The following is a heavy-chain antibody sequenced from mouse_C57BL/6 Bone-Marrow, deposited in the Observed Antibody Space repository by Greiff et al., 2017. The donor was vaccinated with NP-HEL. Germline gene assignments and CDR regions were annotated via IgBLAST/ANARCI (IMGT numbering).Heavy chain of an antibody. D-gene: IGHD1-1*01. CDR1: GYSFTGYF. Sequence: VQLQQSGPELVKPGDSVKISCKASGYSFTGYFMNWVMQSHGKSLKWIGRINPYNGDTFYNQKFKGKATLTVDKSSSTAHMELRSLTSEDSAVYYCARAHYYGSSHWYFDVWGTGTTVTVSS. J-gene: IGHJ1*03. CDR3: ARAHYYGSSHWYFDV. V-gene: IGHV1-20*01. CDR2: INPYNGDT.